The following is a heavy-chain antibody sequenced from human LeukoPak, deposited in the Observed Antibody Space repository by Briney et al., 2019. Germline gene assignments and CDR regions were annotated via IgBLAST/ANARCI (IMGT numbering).Heavy chain of an antibody. CDR2: IYYSGST. J-gene: IGHJ4*02. Sequence: SETLSLTCTVSGGSISSHYWSWIRQPPEKGLEWIGYIYYSGSTNYNPSLKSRVTISVDTSKNQFSLKLSSVTAADTAVYYCARDSLVSGGFDYWGQGTLVTVSS. CDR1: GGSISSHY. CDR3: ARDSLVSGGFDY. D-gene: IGHD3-16*01. V-gene: IGHV4-59*11.